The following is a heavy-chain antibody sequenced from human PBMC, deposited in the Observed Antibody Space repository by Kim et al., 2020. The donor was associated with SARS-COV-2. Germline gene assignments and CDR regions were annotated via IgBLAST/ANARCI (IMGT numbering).Heavy chain of an antibody. CDR2: IYTSGST. Sequence: SETLSLTCTVSGGSISSGSYYWSWIRQPAGKGLEWIGRIYTSGSTNYNPSLKSRVTISVDTSKNQFSLKLSSVTAADTAVYYCVGGYYFDYWAREPWSPSPQ. J-gene: IGHJ4*02. CDR3: VGGYYFDY. D-gene: IGHD2-15*01. CDR1: GGSISSGSYY. V-gene: IGHV4-61*02.